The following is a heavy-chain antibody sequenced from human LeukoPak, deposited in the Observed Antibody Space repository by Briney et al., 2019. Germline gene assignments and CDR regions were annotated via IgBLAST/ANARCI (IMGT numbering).Heavy chain of an antibody. J-gene: IGHJ4*02. V-gene: IGHV1-18*01. CDR3: ARDFWNLYENNDSNRDFDN. CDR2: IAGDR. CDR1: GYTFSNYG. D-gene: IGHD7-27*01. Sequence: GASVEVSCKASGYTFSNYGISWVRQAPGQGLEWMAWIAGDRIYAPQFQGRLIISTDPSTSTAYMELRSLRSDDTAVYYCARDFWNLYENNDSNRDFDNWGQGTLLTVSS.